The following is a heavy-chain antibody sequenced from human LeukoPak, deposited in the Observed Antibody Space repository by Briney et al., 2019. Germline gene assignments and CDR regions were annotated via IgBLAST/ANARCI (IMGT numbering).Heavy chain of an antibody. Sequence: SETLSLTCTVSGGSISSYYWSWIRQPPGKGLEWIGYIYYSGSTNHNPSLKSRVTISVDTSKTQFSLKLSSVTAADTAVYYCARSSYYFGADAFDIWGQGTMVTVSS. CDR3: ARSSYYFGADAFDI. J-gene: IGHJ3*02. CDR2: IYYSGST. CDR1: GGSISSYY. D-gene: IGHD3-10*01. V-gene: IGHV4-59*01.